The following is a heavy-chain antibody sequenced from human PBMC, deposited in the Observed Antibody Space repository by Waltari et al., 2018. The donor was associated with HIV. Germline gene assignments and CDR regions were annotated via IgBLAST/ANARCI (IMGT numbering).Heavy chain of an antibody. J-gene: IGHJ6*02. Sequence: QVQLQESGPGLVKPSETLSLTCTVSGGSISRYYRSWLRPHAGKGLEWIGRIYTSGSTNYNPSLKSRVTMSVDTSKNQFSLKLSSVTAADTAVYYCARFVGSSWVHGMDVWGQGTTVTVSS. V-gene: IGHV4-4*07. D-gene: IGHD6-13*01. CDR2: IYTSGST. CDR1: GGSISRYY. CDR3: ARFVGSSWVHGMDV.